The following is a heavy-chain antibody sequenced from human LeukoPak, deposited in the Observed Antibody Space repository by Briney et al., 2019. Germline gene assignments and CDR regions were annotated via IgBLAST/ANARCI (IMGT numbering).Heavy chain of an antibody. CDR3: AVGGWVLLRRSNYFDY. CDR2: MNPNSGNT. D-gene: IGHD1-26*01. Sequence: ASVKVSCKASGYTFTSYDINWVRQATGQGLEWMGWMNPNSGNTGYAQKFQGRVTMTRNTSISTAYMELSSLRSEDTAVYYCAVGGWVLLRRSNYFDYWGQGTLVTVSS. CDR1: GYTFTSYD. J-gene: IGHJ4*02. V-gene: IGHV1-8*01.